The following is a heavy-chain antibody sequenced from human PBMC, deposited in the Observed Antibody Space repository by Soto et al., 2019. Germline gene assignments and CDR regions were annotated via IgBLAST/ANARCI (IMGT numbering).Heavy chain of an antibody. Sequence: EVQLVESGGDLVRSGGSLKVSCAASGFAFSGAAFHWVRQAPGKGLEWVGRIRSKAHNYATEYAASVMGRFTISRDDSRNTAYLQMNSLKVEDTAVYYCTRPNEEMAFDFWGQGTLVTVSS. D-gene: IGHD1-1*01. CDR2: IRSKAHNYAT. J-gene: IGHJ4*02. V-gene: IGHV3-73*02. CDR1: GFAFSGAA. CDR3: TRPNEEMAFDF.